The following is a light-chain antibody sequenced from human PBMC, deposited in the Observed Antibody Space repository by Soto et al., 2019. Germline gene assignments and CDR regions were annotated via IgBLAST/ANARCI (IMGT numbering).Light chain of an antibody. V-gene: IGKV1-33*01. J-gene: IGKJ4*01. Sequence: DIQMTQSPSSLSASVGDRVTITCQASQDIKNYLNWYQQKPGKAPNLLIYDASNLKTGVQSRFSGSGSGKHFTFTISSLQPEDIATYYWQRYAHLPPLSFGGGTKVEIK. CDR2: DAS. CDR1: QDIKNY. CDR3: QRYAHLPPLS.